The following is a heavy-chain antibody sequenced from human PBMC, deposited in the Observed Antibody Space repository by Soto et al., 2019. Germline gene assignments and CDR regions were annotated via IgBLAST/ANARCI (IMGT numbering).Heavy chain of an antibody. CDR3: ARVSMRPAHAFDI. CDR1: GYTFTGYY. V-gene: IGHV1-2*04. Sequence: GASVKVSCKASGYTFTGYYMHWVRQAPGQGLEWMGWINPNSGGTNYAQKFQGWVTMTRDTSISTAYMELSRLRTDDTAVYYCARVSMRPAHAFDIWGQGTMVTVSS. D-gene: IGHD2-2*01. CDR2: INPNSGGT. J-gene: IGHJ3*02.